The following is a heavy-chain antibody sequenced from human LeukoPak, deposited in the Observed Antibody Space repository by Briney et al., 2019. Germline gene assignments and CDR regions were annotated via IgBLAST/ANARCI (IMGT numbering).Heavy chain of an antibody. CDR2: ISAYNGNT. J-gene: IGHJ4*02. V-gene: IGHV1-18*01. CDR3: ARDADGYKHISLDY. Sequence: GASVKVSCKASGYTFTSYGISWVRQAPGQGLEWMGWISAYNGNTNYAQKLQGRVTMTTDTSTSTAYMELRSLRSDDTAVYYCARDADGYKHISLDYWGQGTLVTVSS. D-gene: IGHD5-24*01. CDR1: GYTFTSYG.